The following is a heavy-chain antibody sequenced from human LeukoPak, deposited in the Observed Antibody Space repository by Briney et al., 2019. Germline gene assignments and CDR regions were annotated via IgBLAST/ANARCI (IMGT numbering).Heavy chain of an antibody. D-gene: IGHD3-22*01. J-gene: IGHJ3*02. CDR2: IYYSGST. V-gene: IGHV4-39*07. CDR1: GGSISSSSYY. Sequence: SETLSLTCTVSGGSISSSSYYWGWIRQPPGKGLEWIGSIYYSGSTYYNPSLKSRVTISVDTSKNQFSLKLSSVTAADTAVYYCARSTYYYDSSAPQDAFDIWGQGTMVTVSS. CDR3: ARSTYYYDSSAPQDAFDI.